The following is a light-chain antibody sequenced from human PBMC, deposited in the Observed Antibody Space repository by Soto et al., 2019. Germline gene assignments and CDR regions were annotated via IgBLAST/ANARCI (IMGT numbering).Light chain of an antibody. Sequence: VWKQPPVVLSLSPGDISSLPCRASKRFRGLLASYPPKPGQAPRLLIYDAYNRATGIPPRFSGSGSGTDFTLTISTVEPEDFATYYCIQDYNYPLTYSGGTKVDI. J-gene: IGKJ4*01. CDR3: IQDYNYPLT. V-gene: IGKV3-11*01. CDR1: KRFRGL. CDR2: DAY.